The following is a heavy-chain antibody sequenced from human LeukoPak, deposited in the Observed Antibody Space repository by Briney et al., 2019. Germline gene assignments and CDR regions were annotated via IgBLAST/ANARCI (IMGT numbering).Heavy chain of an antibody. CDR3: AKDGRNYFDY. Sequence: GGSLRLSCAASGFSFTTYAMSWVRQAPGKGLEWVSLISWDGGSTYYADSVKGRFTISRDNSKNSLSLQMNSLRTEDTALYYCAKDGRNYFDYWGQGTLVTVSS. CDR1: GFSFTTYA. V-gene: IGHV3-43*01. CDR2: ISWDGGST. J-gene: IGHJ4*02. D-gene: IGHD1-26*01.